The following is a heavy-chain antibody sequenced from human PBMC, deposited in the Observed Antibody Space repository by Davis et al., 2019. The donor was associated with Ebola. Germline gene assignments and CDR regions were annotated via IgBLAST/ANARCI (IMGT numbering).Heavy chain of an antibody. J-gene: IGHJ6*02. CDR1: GGSVSSGSYY. CDR2: IYYSGST. Sequence: PSETLSLTCTVSGGSVSSGSYYWSWIRQPPGKGLEWIGYIYYSGSTNYNPSLKSRVTISVDTSKNQFSLKLGSVTAADTAVYYCARSSHIAARPGVPGSDYYYYYGMDVWGQGTTVTVSS. CDR3: ARSSHIAARPGVPGSDYYYYYGMDV. D-gene: IGHD6-6*01. V-gene: IGHV4-61*01.